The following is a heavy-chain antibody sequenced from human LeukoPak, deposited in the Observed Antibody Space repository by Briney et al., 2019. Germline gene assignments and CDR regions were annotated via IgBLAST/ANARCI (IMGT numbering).Heavy chain of an antibody. V-gene: IGHV4-59*12. CDR3: AKKRNAAPYYFDC. J-gene: IGHJ4*02. D-gene: IGHD6-25*01. Sequence: SETLSLTCTVSGGSISSYYWSWIRQPPGKGLEWIGYIYYSGSTNYNPSLKSRVTISVDTSKNQFSLRLSSVSAADTAVYYCAKKRNAAPYYFDCWGQGTLVTVSS. CDR1: GGSISSYY. CDR2: IYYSGST.